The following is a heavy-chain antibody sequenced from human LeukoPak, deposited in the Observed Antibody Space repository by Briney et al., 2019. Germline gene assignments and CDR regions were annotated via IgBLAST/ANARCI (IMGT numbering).Heavy chain of an antibody. CDR1: GYTFTSYD. CDR2: MNPNSGNT. J-gene: IGHJ6*03. D-gene: IGHD3-10*01. V-gene: IGHV1-8*01. CDR3: ATGNYYGSGSYYKRPYYYYMDV. Sequence: ASVKVSCKASGYTFTSYDINWVRQATGQGLEWMGWMNPNSGNTGYAQKFQGRVTMTEDTSTDTAYMELSSLRSEDTAVYYCATGNYYGSGSYYKRPYYYYMDVWGKGTTVTISS.